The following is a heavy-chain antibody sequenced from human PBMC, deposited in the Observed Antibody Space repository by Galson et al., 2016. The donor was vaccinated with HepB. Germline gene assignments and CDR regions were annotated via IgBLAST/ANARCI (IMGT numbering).Heavy chain of an antibody. CDR3: ARERPHMVHGGLDY. J-gene: IGHJ4*02. CDR2: IWYDGTKK. Sequence: SLRLSCAASGLTFSTYWMTWVRQAPGKGLEWVAVIWYDGTKKYYGDSVNGRFTISRDTSKNTLYLQMNSLRAEDTAVYYCARERPHMVHGGLDYWGPGILVTVSS. V-gene: IGHV3-33*08. CDR1: GLTFSTYW. D-gene: IGHD3-10*01.